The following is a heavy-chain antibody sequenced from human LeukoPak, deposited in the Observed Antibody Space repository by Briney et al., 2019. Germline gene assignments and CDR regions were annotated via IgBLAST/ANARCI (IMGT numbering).Heavy chain of an antibody. CDR3: ARVSYVRGVTVYYFDH. CDR1: GFTFSSYS. Sequence: PGGSLRLSCAASGFTFSSYSMNWVRQAPGEGLEWVSSISSSRSYIYYADSVKGRFTISRDNAKNSLYLQMNSLGAEDTAIYYCARVSYVRGVTVYYFDHWGQGTPVTVSS. V-gene: IGHV3-21*01. J-gene: IGHJ4*02. D-gene: IGHD3-10*02. CDR2: ISSSRSYI.